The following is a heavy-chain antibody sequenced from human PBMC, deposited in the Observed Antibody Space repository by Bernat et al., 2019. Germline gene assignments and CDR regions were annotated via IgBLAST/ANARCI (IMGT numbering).Heavy chain of an antibody. J-gene: IGHJ6*02. CDR3: ARPNVGYCSGGSCYRTYYYYGMDV. D-gene: IGHD2-15*01. Sequence: EVQLVESGGGLVKPGGSLRLSCAASGLTFSSYSMNWVRQAPGQGLEWFSSISSSSSYIYYTDSVKGRFTISRDNAKNSLYLHMNSLGAEDTAVYYCARPNVGYCSGGSCYRTYYYYGMDVWGQGTTVTVSS. CDR2: ISSSSSYI. V-gene: IGHV3-21*01. CDR1: GLTFSSYS.